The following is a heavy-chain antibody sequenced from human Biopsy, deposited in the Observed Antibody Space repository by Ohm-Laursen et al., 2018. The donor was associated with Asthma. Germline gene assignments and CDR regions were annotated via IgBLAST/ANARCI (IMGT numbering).Heavy chain of an antibody. Sequence: SLRLSCTASGFAFNNSSMTWVRQAPGKGLEWVSSISASGVRTFYADSVKGRFTVSRDSSRNTLYLQLSTLRVEDTAVYFCAKITTDRQKANNWFDPWRQGTLVTVSS. D-gene: IGHD3-22*01. CDR1: GFAFNNSS. CDR3: AKITTDRQKANNWFDP. CDR2: ISASGVRT. V-gene: IGHV3-23*01. J-gene: IGHJ5*02.